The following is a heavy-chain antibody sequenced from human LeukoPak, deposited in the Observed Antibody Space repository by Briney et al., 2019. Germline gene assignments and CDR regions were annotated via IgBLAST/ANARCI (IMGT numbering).Heavy chain of an antibody. CDR2: ISPSGGST. D-gene: IGHD6-13*01. J-gene: IGHJ5*02. V-gene: IGHV1-46*01. CDR1: GYTFTGYW. CDR3: AKASYPHSGAWYNLLS. Sequence: ASVKLSCKAFGYTFTGYWMHWVRQAPGQGPEWMGVISPSGGSTIYAQKFKGRVTLTRDMSTSTDYLELSSLRSEDTAVYYCAKASYPHSGAWYNLLSWGRGTLVTVSS.